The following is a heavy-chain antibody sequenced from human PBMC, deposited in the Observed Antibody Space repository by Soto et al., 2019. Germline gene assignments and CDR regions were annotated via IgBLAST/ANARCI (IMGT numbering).Heavy chain of an antibody. J-gene: IGHJ4*02. Sequence: ASVKVSCKASGYTFIRYGITWVRQAPGQGLEWMGWMNPNSGNTGCAQKFQGRVTMTRNTSISTAYMELSSLRSEDTAVYYCAREDYGGRPVYWGQGTLVTVSS. CDR1: GYTFIRYG. CDR2: MNPNSGNT. CDR3: AREDYGGRPVY. V-gene: IGHV1-8*01. D-gene: IGHD4-17*01.